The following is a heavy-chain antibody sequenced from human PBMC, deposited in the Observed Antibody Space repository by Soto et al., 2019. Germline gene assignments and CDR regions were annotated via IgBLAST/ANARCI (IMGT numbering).Heavy chain of an antibody. CDR1: GYTFTSYG. J-gene: IGHJ3*02. D-gene: IGHD6-13*01. Sequence: ASVKVSCKASGYTFTSYGISWVRQAPGQGLEWMGWISAYNGNTNYAQKLQGRVTMTTDTSTSTAYMELRSLRSDDTAVYYCARDRSSSWFSHRNHAFDIWGQGTMVTVSS. CDR3: ARDRSSSWFSHRNHAFDI. V-gene: IGHV1-18*01. CDR2: ISAYNGNT.